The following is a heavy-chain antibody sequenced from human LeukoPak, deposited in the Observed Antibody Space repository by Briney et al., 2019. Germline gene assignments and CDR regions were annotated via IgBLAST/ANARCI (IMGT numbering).Heavy chain of an antibody. CDR1: GFTLGSFE. V-gene: IGHV3-48*03. D-gene: IGHD6-19*01. Sequence: PGGSLRLSCAASGFTLGSFEMNWVRQAPGKGLEWVAHIGSTGYTIYYADSVKGRFTISRDTAKNSLYLQMNSLRAEDTAIYYCARETLAGFDYWGQGTLVTVSS. CDR2: IGSTGYTI. CDR3: ARETLAGFDY. J-gene: IGHJ4*02.